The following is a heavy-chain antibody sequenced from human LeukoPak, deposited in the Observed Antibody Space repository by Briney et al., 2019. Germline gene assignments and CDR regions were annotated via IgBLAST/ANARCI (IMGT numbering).Heavy chain of an antibody. Sequence: ASVKVPCKASGYTFTGYYMHWVRQAPGQGLEWMGWINPNSGGTNYAQKFQGRVTMTRDTSISTAYMELSRLRSDDTAVYYCARRGGRGYYYYMDVWGKGTTVTVSS. V-gene: IGHV1-2*02. CDR3: ARRGGRGYYYYMDV. CDR1: GYTFTGYY. D-gene: IGHD3-16*01. J-gene: IGHJ6*03. CDR2: INPNSGGT.